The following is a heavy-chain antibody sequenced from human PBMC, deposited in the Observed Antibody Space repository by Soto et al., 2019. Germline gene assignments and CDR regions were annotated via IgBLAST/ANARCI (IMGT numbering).Heavy chain of an antibody. J-gene: IGHJ5*01. V-gene: IGHV4-31*03. Sequence: QVQLQESGPRLVKPSQTLSLRCSVSGDSITSGGSYWSWIRQHPGKGLEWIGYIYYSGGTYYNPSLKSRVTISADTSKNQFSLKLTSVTAADTAVYYCARAYGDDEFWGWFDSWGQGTLVTVSS. CDR2: IYYSGGT. CDR1: GDSITSGGSY. D-gene: IGHD4-17*01. CDR3: ARAYGDDEFWGWFDS.